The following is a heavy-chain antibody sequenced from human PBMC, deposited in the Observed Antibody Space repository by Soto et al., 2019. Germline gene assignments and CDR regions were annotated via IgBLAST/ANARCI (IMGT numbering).Heavy chain of an antibody. D-gene: IGHD6-13*01. CDR3: ARDLRRSSRPLGSYGMEF. Sequence: YISRIIQNKRKGLEWVSVIYSGGSTYYADSVKGRFTISRDNSKNTLYLQMNSLRAEDTAVYYCARDLRRSSRPLGSYGMEFWGQRTTVIVTS. CDR1: Y. J-gene: IGHJ6*02. V-gene: IGHV3-53*01. CDR2: IYSGGST.